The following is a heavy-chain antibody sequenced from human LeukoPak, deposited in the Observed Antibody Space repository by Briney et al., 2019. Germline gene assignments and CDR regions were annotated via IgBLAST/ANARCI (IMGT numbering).Heavy chain of an antibody. CDR2: ISSSGSTI. CDR1: GFPFSSYE. J-gene: IGHJ6*04. Sequence: GAALRPSCAASGFPFSSYEMNWVRQAPGKGLEWVSYISSSGSTIYYADSVKGRFTISRDNAKNSLYLQMNSLRAEDTAVYYCARDKQATYYYYGMDVWGKGTTVTVSS. CDR3: ARDKQATYYYYGMDV. D-gene: IGHD6-13*01. V-gene: IGHV3-48*03.